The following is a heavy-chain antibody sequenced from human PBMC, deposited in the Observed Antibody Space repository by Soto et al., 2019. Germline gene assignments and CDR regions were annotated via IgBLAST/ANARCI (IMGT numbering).Heavy chain of an antibody. J-gene: IGHJ5*02. CDR3: TTYHGDYNFDH. CDR1: GYTLNEVA. Sequence: QVQLVQSGAEVKKPGASVKVSCKVSGYTLNEVAMHWVRQAPGKGLEWLGGFDPDEAETIYAQHFQGRVTXTEXTXTXXXXXXXXXXXXXXXXXYFCTTYHGDYNFDHWGQGTLVTVSS. CDR2: FDPDEAET. V-gene: IGHV1-24*01. D-gene: IGHD4-17*01.